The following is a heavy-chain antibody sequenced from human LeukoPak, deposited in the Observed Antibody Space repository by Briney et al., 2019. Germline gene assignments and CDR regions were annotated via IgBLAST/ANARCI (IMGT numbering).Heavy chain of an antibody. CDR3: AHKSSYCGGNCYSDYFDY. V-gene: IGHV3-23*01. J-gene: IGHJ4*02. Sequence: GGSLRLSCAASGFTFSSYAMSWVRQAPGKGPDWVSAISGSGGRTYYADSVKGRFTISRDNSKNTLYLQMNSLRAEDTAVYYCAHKSSYCGGNCYSDYFDYWGQGTLVTVSS. CDR1: GFTFSSYA. CDR2: ISGSGGRT. D-gene: IGHD2-21*02.